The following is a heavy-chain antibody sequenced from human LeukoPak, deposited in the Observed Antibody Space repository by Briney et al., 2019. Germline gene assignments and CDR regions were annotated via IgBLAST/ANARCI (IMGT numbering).Heavy chain of an antibody. CDR1: GFTFSSYW. CDR2: IKQDGSEK. J-gene: IGHJ4*02. D-gene: IGHD6-13*01. V-gene: IGHV3-7*01. Sequence: GGSLRLSCAASGFTFSSYWMSWVRQAPGKGLEWVANIKQDGSEKYYVDSVKGRFTISRDNAKNSLYLQMNSLRAEDTAVYYCARDPYSSSWQFDYWGQGTLVTVSS. CDR3: ARDPYSSSWQFDY.